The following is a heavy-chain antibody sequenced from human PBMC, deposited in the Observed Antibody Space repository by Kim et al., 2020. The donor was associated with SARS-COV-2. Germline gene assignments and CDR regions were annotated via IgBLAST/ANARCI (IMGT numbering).Heavy chain of an antibody. Sequence: GGSLRLSCVASGFTFSDYSMNWVRQAPGKGLEWLSYITSGSSTMNYEDSVKGRFTISRDNAKNSLYLQMNSLRDEDTAVYYCARGWASGWKWGQGTLVNVSS. J-gene: IGHJ4*02. D-gene: IGHD6-19*01. CDR2: ITSGSSTM. CDR3: ARGWASGWK. V-gene: IGHV3-48*02. CDR1: GFTFSDYS.